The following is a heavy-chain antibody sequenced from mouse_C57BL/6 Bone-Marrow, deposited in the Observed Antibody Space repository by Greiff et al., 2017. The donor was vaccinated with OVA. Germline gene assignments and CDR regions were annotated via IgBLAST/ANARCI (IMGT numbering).Heavy chain of an antibody. J-gene: IGHJ4*01. D-gene: IGHD1-1*01. Sequence: DVKLVESGGGLVKPGGSLKLSCAASGFTFSDYGMHWVRQAPEKGLEWVAYISSGSSTIYYADTVKGRFTIPIDNAKNTLFLQMTSLRSEDTAMYYCAKSTVVGAMDYWGQGTSVTVSS. V-gene: IGHV5-17*01. CDR2: ISSGSSTI. CDR1: GFTFSDYG. CDR3: AKSTVVGAMDY.